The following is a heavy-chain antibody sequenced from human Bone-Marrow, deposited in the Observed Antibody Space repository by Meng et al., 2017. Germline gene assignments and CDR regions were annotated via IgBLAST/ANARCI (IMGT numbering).Heavy chain of an antibody. CDR2: IYHSGST. CDR3: ARGQYFSWWELLPAFWFDP. CDR1: GGSISSSNW. J-gene: IGHJ5*02. V-gene: IGHV4-4*02. D-gene: IGHD1-26*01. Sequence: QLRGPGPGLVTPSGTLSLTSAVSGGSISSSNWWSWVRQPPGKGLEWIGEIYHSGSTNYNPSLKSRVTISVDKSKNQFSLKLSSVTAADTAVYYCARGQYFSWWELLPAFWFDPWGQGTLVTVSS.